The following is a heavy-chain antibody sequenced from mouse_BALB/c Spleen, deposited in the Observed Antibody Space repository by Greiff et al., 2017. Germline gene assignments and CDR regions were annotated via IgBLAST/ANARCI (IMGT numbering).Heavy chain of an antibody. J-gene: IGHJ1*01. Sequence: EVQGVESGGGLVKPGGSLKLSCAASGFTFGSYAMSWVRQTPEKRLEWVASISSGGSTYYPDSVKGRFTISRDNARNILYLQMSSLRSEDTAMYYCARWGYYGSSYWYFDVWGAGTTVTVSS. CDR1: GFTFGSYA. CDR3: ARWGYYGSSYWYFDV. CDR2: ISSGGST. D-gene: IGHD1-1*01. V-gene: IGHV5-6-5*01.